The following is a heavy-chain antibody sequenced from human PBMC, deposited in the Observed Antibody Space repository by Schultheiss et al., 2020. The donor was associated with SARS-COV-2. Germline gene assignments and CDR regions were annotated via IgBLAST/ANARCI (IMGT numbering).Heavy chain of an antibody. Sequence: GGSLRLSCAASGFTFSSYWMHWVRQVPGKGLMWVSRIDNDGSTTNYADSVKGRLTIFRDNAKNTLYLQINSLRDDDAAVYYCAMHGYNFWGIQHYWGQGSLVTVSS. CDR1: GFTFSSYW. V-gene: IGHV3-74*01. CDR3: AMHGYNFWGIQHY. CDR2: IDNDGSTT. J-gene: IGHJ4*02. D-gene: IGHD5-24*01.